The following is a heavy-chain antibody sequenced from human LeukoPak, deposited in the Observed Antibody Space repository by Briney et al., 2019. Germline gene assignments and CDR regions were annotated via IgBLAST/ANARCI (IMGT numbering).Heavy chain of an antibody. J-gene: IGHJ3*02. CDR3: ARDYRSWAYCGGDCYSTAFDI. D-gene: IGHD2-21*02. CDR2: ISYDGSNK. CDR1: GFTFSSSA. Sequence: GGSLRLSCAASGFTFSSSAMHWVRQAPGKGLEWVAVISYDGSNKYYADSVKGRFTISRDNSKNTLYLQMNSLRAEDTAVYYCARDYRSWAYCGGDCYSTAFDIWGQGTMVTVSS. V-gene: IGHV3-30-3*01.